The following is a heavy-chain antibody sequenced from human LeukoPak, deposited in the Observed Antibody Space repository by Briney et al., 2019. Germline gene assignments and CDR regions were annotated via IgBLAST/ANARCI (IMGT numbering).Heavy chain of an antibody. CDR1: GGSISSYY. Sequence: SETLSLTCKVSGGSISSYYWSWIRQPPGKGLEWIGYIYYSGTTNYNPALKSRVTISVDTSKNLFSLKLRSVTAADTAVYYCARACYYDSSGYYCAFDYWGQGTLVTVSS. CDR2: IYYSGTT. J-gene: IGHJ4*02. V-gene: IGHV4-59*01. CDR3: ARACYYDSSGYYCAFDY. D-gene: IGHD3-22*01.